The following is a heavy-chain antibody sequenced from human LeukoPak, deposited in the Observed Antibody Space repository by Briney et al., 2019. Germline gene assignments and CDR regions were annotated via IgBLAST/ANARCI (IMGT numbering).Heavy chain of an antibody. J-gene: IGHJ4*02. CDR3: ERGGFDTIGFDY. CDR2: INSDGSTT. CDR1: GFTFSSYW. Sequence: AVFLRPSCVASGFTFSSYWMHWVRQAPGKGLVWVSRINSDGSTTTYADSVRGRFPISRDNAKHTLYLQMNSLRAEDTAVYYCERGGFDTIGFDYWGQGTLVTVSS. D-gene: IGHD3-10*01. V-gene: IGHV3-74*01.